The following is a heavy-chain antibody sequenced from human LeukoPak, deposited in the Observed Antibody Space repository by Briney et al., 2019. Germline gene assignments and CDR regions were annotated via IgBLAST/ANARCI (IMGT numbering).Heavy chain of an antibody. D-gene: IGHD2-21*02. CDR3: ARTCGGDCRLAGLNYGMDV. CDR2: IYYSGST. CDR1: GGSISSSSYY. J-gene: IGHJ6*02. Sequence: SETLSLTCTVSGGSISSSSYYWGWIRQPPGKGLEWIGSIYYSGSTYYNPSLKSRVTISVDTSKNQFSLKLSSVTAADTAVYYCARTCGGDCRLAGLNYGMDVWGQGTTVTVSS. V-gene: IGHV4-39*07.